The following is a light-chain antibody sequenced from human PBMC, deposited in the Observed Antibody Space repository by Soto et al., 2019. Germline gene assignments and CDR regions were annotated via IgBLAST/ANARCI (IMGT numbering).Light chain of an antibody. CDR2: DAS. CDR1: QGVSSY. CDR3: QQRSNWPPLT. J-gene: IGKJ4*01. Sequence: EIVLTQSPSTLPSSPGERATLFCRASQGVSSYLAWYQQKPGQAPRLLIYDASNRATGIPARFSGSGSGTDFSLTISSLEPADFAVHYCQQRSNWPPLTFGGGTKVEIK. V-gene: IGKV3-11*01.